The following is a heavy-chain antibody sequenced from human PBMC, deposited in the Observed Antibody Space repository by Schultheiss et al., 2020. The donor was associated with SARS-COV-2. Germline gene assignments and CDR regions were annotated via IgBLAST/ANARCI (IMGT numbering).Heavy chain of an antibody. J-gene: IGHJ5*02. Sequence: GSLRLSCTVSGDSISNYYWSWVRQPTGKGPEWIGYIYNSATTDYNPSLKSRVTMSTDTSKNQFSLKLSSVAAAETAVYYCAREGGWFDPWGQGTLVTVSS. CDR1: GDSISNYY. CDR2: IYNSATT. D-gene: IGHD3-16*01. V-gene: IGHV4-59*01. CDR3: AREGGWFDP.